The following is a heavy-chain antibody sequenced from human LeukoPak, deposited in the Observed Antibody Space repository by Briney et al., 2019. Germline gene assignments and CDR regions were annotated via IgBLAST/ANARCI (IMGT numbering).Heavy chain of an antibody. D-gene: IGHD3-22*01. V-gene: IGHV3-30-3*01. CDR3: ARATRYYDSSALGYYFDY. Sequence: GRSLRLSCAASGFTFSSYAMHWVRQAPGKGLEWVAVISYDGSNKYYADSVKGRFTISRDNSKNTLYLQMNSLRAEDTAVYYCARATRYYDSSALGYYFDYWGQGTLVTVSS. J-gene: IGHJ4*02. CDR2: ISYDGSNK. CDR1: GFTFSSYA.